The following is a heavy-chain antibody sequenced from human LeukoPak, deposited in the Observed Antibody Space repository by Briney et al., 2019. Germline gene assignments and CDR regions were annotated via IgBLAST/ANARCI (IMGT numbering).Heavy chain of an antibody. J-gene: IGHJ4*02. CDR1: GGSISSSSYY. CDR2: IYYSGST. Sequence: SETLSLTCTVSGGSISSSSYYWSWIRQPPGKGLEWIGYIYYSGSTNYNPSLKSRVTISVDTSKNQFSLKLSSVTAADTAVYYCARGSYDILTGYSYYFDYWGQGTLVTVSS. CDR3: ARGSYDILTGYSYYFDY. V-gene: IGHV4-61*01. D-gene: IGHD3-9*01.